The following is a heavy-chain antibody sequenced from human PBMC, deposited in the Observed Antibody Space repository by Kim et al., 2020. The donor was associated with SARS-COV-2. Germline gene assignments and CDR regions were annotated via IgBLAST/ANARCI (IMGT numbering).Heavy chain of an antibody. CDR1: GFTFSSYA. Sequence: GGSLRLSCAASGFTFSSYAMSWVRQAPGKGLEWVSAISGSGGSTYYADSVKGRFTISRDNSKNTLYLQMNSLRAEDTAVYYCAKENVDDSSGYYYAISYYGMDVWGQGTTVTVSS. CDR3: AKENVDDSSGYYYAISYYGMDV. V-gene: IGHV3-23*01. CDR2: ISGSGGST. J-gene: IGHJ6*02. D-gene: IGHD3-22*01.